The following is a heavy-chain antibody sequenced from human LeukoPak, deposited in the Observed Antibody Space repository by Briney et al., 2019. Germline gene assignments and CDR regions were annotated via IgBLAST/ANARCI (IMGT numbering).Heavy chain of an antibody. Sequence: ASVKASCKASGYTFTSYYIHWVRQAPGQGLEWMGIINPGGGSTSYAQKFQGRVSMTRDTSTSTVYMDLSSLRSEDTAVYYCARGFTILKAAPGYSSSIVDYFDYWGQGTLVTVSS. CDR3: ARGFTILKAAPGYSSSIVDYFDY. J-gene: IGHJ4*02. D-gene: IGHD6-13*01. V-gene: IGHV1-46*01. CDR1: GYTFTSYY. CDR2: INPGGGST.